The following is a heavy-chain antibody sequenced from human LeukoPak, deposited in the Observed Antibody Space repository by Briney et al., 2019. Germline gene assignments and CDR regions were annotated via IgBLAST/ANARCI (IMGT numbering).Heavy chain of an antibody. J-gene: IGHJ6*02. V-gene: IGHV1-8*02. CDR1: GGTFSSYA. Sequence: ASVKVSCKASGGTFSSYAISWVRQAPGQGLEWMGWMNPNGGNTGYAQKFQGRFTLTRETFISTAYMELSSLRSDDTAVYYCVRAMAPLDTFNYQYAMDVWGQGTMVTVSS. CDR2: MNPNGGNT. CDR3: VRAMAPLDTFNYQYAMDV. D-gene: IGHD5-24*01.